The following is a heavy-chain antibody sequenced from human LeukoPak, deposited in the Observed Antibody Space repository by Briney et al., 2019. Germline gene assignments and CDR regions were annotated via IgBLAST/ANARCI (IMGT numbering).Heavy chain of an antibody. D-gene: IGHD6-6*01. J-gene: IGHJ4*02. CDR1: GYSISSGYY. Sequence: PSETLSLTCTVSGYSISSGYYWGWIRQPPGKGLEWIGSIYHSGSTYYNPSLKSRVTISVDTSKNQFSLKLSSVTAADTAVYYCARYEYSSSSVDYWGQGTLVTVSS. CDR3: ARYEYSSSSVDY. CDR2: IYHSGST. V-gene: IGHV4-38-2*02.